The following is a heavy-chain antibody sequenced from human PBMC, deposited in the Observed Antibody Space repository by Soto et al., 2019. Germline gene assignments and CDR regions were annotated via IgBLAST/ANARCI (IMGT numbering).Heavy chain of an antibody. Sequence: PSETLSLTCTVSGGSVSSGSYYWSWIRQPPGKGLEWIGYIYYSGSTNYNPSLKSRVTISVDTSKNQFSLKLSSVTAADTAVYYCARDRGDSSSTWCYYYYGMDVWGQGTTVTVSS. CDR3: ARDRGDSSSTWCYYYYGMDV. CDR2: IYYSGST. CDR1: GGSVSSGSYY. V-gene: IGHV4-61*01. D-gene: IGHD6-6*01. J-gene: IGHJ6*02.